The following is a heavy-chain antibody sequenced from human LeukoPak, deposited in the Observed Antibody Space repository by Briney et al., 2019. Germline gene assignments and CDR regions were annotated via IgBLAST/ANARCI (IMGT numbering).Heavy chain of an antibody. CDR3: AKGPAGCSGGSCYDAFDI. CDR1: GFTFSSYA. V-gene: IGHV3-23*01. Sequence: GGSLRLSCAASGFTFSSYAMSWVRQAPGKGLEWVSAIGGSGGSTYYADSVKGRFTISRDNSKNTLYLQMNSLRAEDTAVYYCAKGPAGCSGGSCYDAFDIWGQGTMVTVSS. J-gene: IGHJ3*02. CDR2: IGGSGGST. D-gene: IGHD2-15*01.